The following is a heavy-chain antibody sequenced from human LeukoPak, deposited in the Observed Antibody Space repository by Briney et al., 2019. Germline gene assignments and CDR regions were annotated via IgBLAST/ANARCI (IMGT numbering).Heavy chain of an antibody. CDR1: GFTFSNDW. D-gene: IGHD3-16*01. Sequence: GGSLRLSCAASGFTFSNDWMTWVRQAPGKGLEWVANIKYDGSEKNYVDSVKGRFTISGDNAKNSLYLQMNSLRAEDTAVYYCARGLGGGYWGQGTQVTVSS. CDR2: IKYDGSEK. J-gene: IGHJ4*02. CDR3: ARGLGGGY. V-gene: IGHV3-7*02.